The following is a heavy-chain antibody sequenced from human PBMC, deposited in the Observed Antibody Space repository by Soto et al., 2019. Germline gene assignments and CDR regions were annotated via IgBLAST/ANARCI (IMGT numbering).Heavy chain of an antibody. CDR2: IYYSGST. Sequence: PSETLSLTCTVSGGSISSSSYYWGWIRQPPGKGLEWIGSIYYSGSTYYNPSLKSRVTISVDTSKNQFSLKLSSVTAADTAVYYCGRHEAGLDAFDIWGQRTMVTVSS. V-gene: IGHV4-39*01. J-gene: IGHJ3*02. CDR1: GGSISSSSYY. CDR3: GRHEAGLDAFDI.